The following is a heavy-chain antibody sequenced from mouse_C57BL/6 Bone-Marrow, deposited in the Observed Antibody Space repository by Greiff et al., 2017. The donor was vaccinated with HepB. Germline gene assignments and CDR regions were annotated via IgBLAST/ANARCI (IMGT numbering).Heavy chain of an antibody. Sequence: EVKLVESGPGLVKPSQSLSLTCSVTGYSITSGYYWNWIRQFPGNKLEWMGYISYDGSNNYNPSLKNRISITRDTSKNQFFLKLNSVTTEDTATYYCARRVSERDWYFDVWGTGTTVTVSS. V-gene: IGHV3-6*01. CDR2: ISYDGSN. CDR3: ARRVSERDWYFDV. J-gene: IGHJ1*03. CDR1: GYSITSGYY.